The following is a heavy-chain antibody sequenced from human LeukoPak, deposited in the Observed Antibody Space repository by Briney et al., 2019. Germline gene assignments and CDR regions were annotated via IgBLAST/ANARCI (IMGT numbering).Heavy chain of an antibody. D-gene: IGHD6-19*01. Sequence: SETPPLTCTVSGGSISSSSYYWGWIRQPPGKGLEWIGSIYYSGSTYYNPSLKSRVTISVDTSKNQFSLKLSSVTAADTAVYYCARLSYSSGWYYFDYWGQGTLVTVSS. CDR2: IYYSGST. V-gene: IGHV4-39*01. CDR1: GGSISSSSYY. CDR3: ARLSYSSGWYYFDY. J-gene: IGHJ4*02.